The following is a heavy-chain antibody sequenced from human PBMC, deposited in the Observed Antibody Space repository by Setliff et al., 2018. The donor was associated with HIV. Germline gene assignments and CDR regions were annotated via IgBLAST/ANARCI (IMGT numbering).Heavy chain of an antibody. J-gene: IGHJ6*02. CDR3: ARDHCSSSGCYEYSYYGMDV. Sequence: PGASVKVSCKTSGYDFRRYGIAWVRQVPGHGLEWMGWINPNSGGTTYAQKFQGRVTMTRDTSISTAYMEVSRLRSDDTAVYYCARDHCSSSGCYEYSYYGMDVWGQGTTVTVSS. D-gene: IGHD2-2*01. CDR2: INPNSGGT. CDR1: GYDFRRYG. V-gene: IGHV1-2*02.